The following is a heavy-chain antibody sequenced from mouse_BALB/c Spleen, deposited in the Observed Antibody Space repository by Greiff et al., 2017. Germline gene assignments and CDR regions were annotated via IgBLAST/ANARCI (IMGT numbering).Heavy chain of an antibody. Sequence: QVQLQQPGAELVKPGASVKLSCKASGYTFTSYYMYWVKQRPGQGLEWIGGINPSNGGTNFNEKFKSKATLTVDKSSSTAYMQLSSLTSEDSAVYYCTRIYYGNYYGMDYWGQGTSVTVSS. CDR1: GYTFTSYY. J-gene: IGHJ4*01. CDR2: INPSNGGT. V-gene: IGHV1S81*02. CDR3: TRIYYGNYYGMDY. D-gene: IGHD2-1*01.